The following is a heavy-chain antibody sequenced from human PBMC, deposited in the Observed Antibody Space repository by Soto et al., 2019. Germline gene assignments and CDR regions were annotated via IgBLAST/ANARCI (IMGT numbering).Heavy chain of an antibody. V-gene: IGHV4-59*08. CDR1: GGSISSYY. J-gene: IGHJ4*02. Sequence: TSETLSLTCTVSGGSISSYYWSWIRQPPGKGLECIGYIYYNGNTNYNPSLKSRVTISVDTSKNQFTLNLNSVTAADTAVYCCARHATRSYDYWGQGTLVTVSS. CDR2: IYYNGNT. CDR3: ARHATRSYDY.